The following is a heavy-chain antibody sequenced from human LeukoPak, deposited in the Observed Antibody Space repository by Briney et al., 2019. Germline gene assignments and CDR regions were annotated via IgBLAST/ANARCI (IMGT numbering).Heavy chain of an antibody. CDR3: ARSYNRVELLYY. V-gene: IGHV4-34*01. D-gene: IGHD3-10*01. J-gene: IGHJ4*02. CDR2: INHSGSS. CDR1: GGSFSGYY. Sequence: SETLSLTCAVYGGSFSGYYWTWIRQPPGKGLEWIGEINHSGSSNYNPSLKSRVTISLDTSKNQFSLRLSSVTAADTAVYYCARSYNRVELLYYWGQGTLVTVSS.